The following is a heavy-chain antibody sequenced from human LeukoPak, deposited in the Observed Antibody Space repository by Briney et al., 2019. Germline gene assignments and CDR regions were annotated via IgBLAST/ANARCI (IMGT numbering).Heavy chain of an antibody. Sequence: PSETLSLTCTVSGGSISSSSYSWGWLRQPPGKGLEWFGSIYYSGSTYYNPSLKSQVTISVDTSKNQFSLKLSSVTAADTAVYHCARHVEGNFDYWGQGTLVTVSS. V-gene: IGHV4-39*01. CDR2: IYYSGST. J-gene: IGHJ4*02. CDR3: ARHVEGNFDY. CDR1: GGSISSSSYS.